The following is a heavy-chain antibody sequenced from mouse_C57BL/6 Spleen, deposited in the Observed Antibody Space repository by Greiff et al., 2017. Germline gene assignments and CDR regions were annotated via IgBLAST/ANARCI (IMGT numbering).Heavy chain of an antibody. CDR1: GYAFSSSW. J-gene: IGHJ3*01. CDR3: ARGVYDGYYAWFAY. CDR2: IYPGDGDT. D-gene: IGHD2-3*01. V-gene: IGHV1-82*01. Sequence: QVQLKESGPELVKPGASVKISCKASGYAFSSSWMNWVKQRPGKGLEWIGRIYPGDGDTNYNGKFKGKATLTAEKSSSTAYMQLSSLTSEDSAVYFCARGVYDGYYAWFAYWGQGTLVTVSA.